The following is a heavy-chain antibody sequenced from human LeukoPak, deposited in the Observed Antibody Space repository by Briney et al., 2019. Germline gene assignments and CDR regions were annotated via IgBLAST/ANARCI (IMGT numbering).Heavy chain of an antibody. Sequence: ASVKVSCKASGGTFSSYAISWVRQAPGQGLEWMGGIIPIFGTANYAQKFQGRVTITADESTSTAYMELSSLRSEDTAVYYCARGRMAGTYVFDSWGQGTLVTVSS. D-gene: IGHD6-19*01. J-gene: IGHJ4*02. CDR2: IIPIFGTA. CDR3: ARGRMAGTYVFDS. V-gene: IGHV1-69*13. CDR1: GGTFSSYA.